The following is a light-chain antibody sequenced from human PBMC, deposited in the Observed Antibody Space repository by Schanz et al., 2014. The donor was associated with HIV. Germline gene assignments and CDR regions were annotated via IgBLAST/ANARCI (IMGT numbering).Light chain of an antibody. CDR3: AGWDDSLNGWV. J-gene: IGLJ3*02. CDR2: NTF. V-gene: IGLV1-44*01. CDR1: SSNFRSNA. Sequence: QSVLTQPPSASGTPGQRVTISCSGSSSNFRSNAENWYQQLPGTAPRLVIYNTFHRPSGVPDRFSGSQSGTSASLAISGLQSDDEGDYYCAGWDDSLNGWVFGGGTKLTVL.